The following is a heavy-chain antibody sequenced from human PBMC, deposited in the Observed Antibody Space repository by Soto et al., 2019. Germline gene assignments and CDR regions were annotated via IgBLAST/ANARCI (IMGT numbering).Heavy chain of an antibody. V-gene: IGHV3-7*04. CDR2: IKQDGSEK. D-gene: IGHD1-1*01. J-gene: IGHJ2*01. CDR3: ARYNYRWYFDL. CDR1: GFTFSSYW. Sequence: EVQLVESGGGLVQPGGSLRLSCAASGFTFSSYWMSWVRQAAGKGLEWVANIKQDGSEKYYVDSVKGRFTISRDNAKNSLYLQMNSLRAEDTAVYYCARYNYRWYFDLWGRGTLVTVSS.